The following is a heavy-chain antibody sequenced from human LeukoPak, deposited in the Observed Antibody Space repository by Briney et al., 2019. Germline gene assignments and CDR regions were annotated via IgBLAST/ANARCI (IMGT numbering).Heavy chain of an antibody. CDR2: IYYSGST. CDR3: ARDVGAISNDAFDI. V-gene: IGHV4-39*07. Sequence: SETLSLTCTVSGGSISSSSYYWGWIRQPPGKGLEWIGSIYYSGSTYYNPSLKSRVTISVDTSKNQFSLKLSSVTAADTAVYYCARDVGAISNDAFDIWGKGQWSPSLQ. CDR1: GGSISSSSYY. J-gene: IGHJ3*02. D-gene: IGHD1-26*01.